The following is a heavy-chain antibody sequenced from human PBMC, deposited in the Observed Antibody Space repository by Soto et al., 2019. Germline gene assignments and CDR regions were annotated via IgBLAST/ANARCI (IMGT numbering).Heavy chain of an antibody. CDR1: GFTFSSYA. V-gene: IGHV3-64D*08. CDR3: VKGLGPPSVTIVVVVAAYYGMDV. D-gene: IGHD2-15*01. J-gene: IGHJ6*02. CDR2: ISSNGGST. Sequence: GGSLRLSCSASGFTFSSYAMHWVRQAPGKGLEYVSAISSNGGSTYYADSVKGRFTISRDNSKNTLYLQMSSLRAEDTAVYYWVKGLGPPSVTIVVVVAAYYGMDVWGQGTTVTVSS.